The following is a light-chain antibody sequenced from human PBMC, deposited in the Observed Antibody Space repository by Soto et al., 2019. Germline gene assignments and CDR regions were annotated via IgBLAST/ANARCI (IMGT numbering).Light chain of an antibody. CDR3: QQYGSSLIT. Sequence: EIVFTQSPGTLPLSPGERATLSCRASQSVSSSYLAWYQQKPGQAPRLLIYGASSRATGIPDRFSGSGSGTDFTLTISRLEPEDFAVYYCQQYGSSLITFGQGTRLEIK. J-gene: IGKJ5*01. CDR1: QSVSSSY. CDR2: GAS. V-gene: IGKV3-20*01.